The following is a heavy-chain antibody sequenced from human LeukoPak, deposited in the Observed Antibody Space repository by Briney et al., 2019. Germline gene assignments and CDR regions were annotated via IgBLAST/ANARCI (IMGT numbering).Heavy chain of an antibody. CDR2: VNNDGSDR. CDR3: VRGSFGPDI. V-gene: IGHV3-74*01. CDR1: GSTFSGHW. D-gene: IGHD3/OR15-3a*01. Sequence: PGGSLRLSCAASGSTFSGHWMHWVRQAPGKGLVWVSRVNNDGSDRTYADSVKGRFTISRDNAKNTLYLQMNSLRDEDTAVYYCVRGSFGPDIWGQGTMVAVSS. J-gene: IGHJ3*02.